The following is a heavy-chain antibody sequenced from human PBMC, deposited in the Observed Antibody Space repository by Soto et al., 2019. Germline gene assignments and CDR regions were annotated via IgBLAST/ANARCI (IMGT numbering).Heavy chain of an antibody. CDR2: ISGSGGST. J-gene: IGHJ4*02. V-gene: IGHV3-23*01. CDR1: GFTFSSYA. Sequence: GGSLRLSCAASGFTFSSYAMSWVRQAPGKGLEWVSAISGSGGSTYYADSVKGRFTISRDNFKNTVSLQMNSLRVDDTGIYYCAKDSWYFDLWSQGSQVTVSS. CDR3: AKDSWYFDL. D-gene: IGHD6-13*01.